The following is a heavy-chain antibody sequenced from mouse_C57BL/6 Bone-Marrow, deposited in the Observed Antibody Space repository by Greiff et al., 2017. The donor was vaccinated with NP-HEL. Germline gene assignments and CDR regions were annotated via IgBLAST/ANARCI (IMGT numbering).Heavy chain of an antibody. CDR2: ISNLAYSI. Sequence: EVQLVESGGGLVQPGGSLKLSCAASGFTFSDYGMAWVRQAPRKGPEWVAFISNLAYSIYYADTVTGRFTISRENAKNTLYLEMSSLRSEDTAMYYCARSYYSNYIAMDYWGQGTSVTVSS. V-gene: IGHV5-15*01. D-gene: IGHD2-5*01. CDR3: ARSYYSNYIAMDY. J-gene: IGHJ4*01. CDR1: GFTFSDYG.